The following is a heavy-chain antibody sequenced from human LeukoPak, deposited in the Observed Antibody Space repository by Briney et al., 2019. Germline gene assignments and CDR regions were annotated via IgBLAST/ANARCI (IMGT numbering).Heavy chain of an antibody. J-gene: IGHJ3*02. Sequence: GGSLRLSCAASGFTVSSNYMSWVRQAPGKGLEWVSIIYSGGSTFYANSVKGRFTISRDNSKNTLYLQMNSLRAEDTAVYYCARGGSYLSAFGIWGQGTMVTVSS. CDR2: IYSGGST. CDR1: GFTVSSNY. D-gene: IGHD1-26*01. V-gene: IGHV3-53*01. CDR3: ARGGSYLSAFGI.